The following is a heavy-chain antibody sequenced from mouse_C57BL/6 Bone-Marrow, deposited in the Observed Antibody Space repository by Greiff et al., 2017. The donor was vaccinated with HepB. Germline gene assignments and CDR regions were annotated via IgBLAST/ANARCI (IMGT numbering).Heavy chain of an antibody. D-gene: IGHD1-3*01. CDR1: GFTFSSYT. CDR3: ARRENYWFAY. Sequence: EVKLMESGGGLVKPGGSLKLSCAASGFTFSSYTMSWVRQAPEKRLEWVATISGGGGNTYYPDSVKGRFTISRDSAKNTLYLQMSSLTSDDTALYYCARRENYWFAYWGQGTLVTVSA. CDR2: ISGGGGNT. V-gene: IGHV5-9*01. J-gene: IGHJ3*01.